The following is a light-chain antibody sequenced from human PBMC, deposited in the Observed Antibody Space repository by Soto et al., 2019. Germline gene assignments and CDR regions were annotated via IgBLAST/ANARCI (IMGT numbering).Light chain of an antibody. CDR2: GAS. Sequence: EIVMTQSPATLSVSPGERATLSCRASQSVRSHLPWYQQKPGQAPRLLIYGASTRATGIPARFSGSGSGTEFALTISSLQCEDVAVYYCQQYSNWGTFGQGTKLEIK. J-gene: IGKJ2*02. V-gene: IGKV3-15*01. CDR3: QQYSNWGT. CDR1: QSVRSH.